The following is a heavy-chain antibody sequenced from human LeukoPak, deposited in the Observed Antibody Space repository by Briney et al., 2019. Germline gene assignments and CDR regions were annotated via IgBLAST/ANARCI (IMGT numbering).Heavy chain of an antibody. Sequence: GRSLRLSCAASGLTFDGYAMHWVRQAPGKGLEWVSGISWNSGNIAYADSVKGRFTISRDNAKNSLYLQMNSLRVEDTAVYYCAKDLEHYQYYFDYWGQGTLVTVSS. J-gene: IGHJ4*02. V-gene: IGHV3-9*01. CDR1: GLTFDGYA. CDR2: ISWNSGNI. D-gene: IGHD2-2*01. CDR3: AKDLEHYQYYFDY.